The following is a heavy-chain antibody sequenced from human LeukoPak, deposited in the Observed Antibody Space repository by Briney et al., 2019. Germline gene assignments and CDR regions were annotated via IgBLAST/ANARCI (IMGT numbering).Heavy chain of an antibody. V-gene: IGHV4-59*08. Sequence: SETLSLTCTVSGGSISSYYWSWIRQPPGRGLEWIGYIYYSGSTNYNPSLKSRVTISVDTSKNQFSLKLTSVTAADTAVYYCARQSFAPFQVGPETPIESWGQGTLVTVSS. CDR3: ARQSFAPFQVGPETPIES. D-gene: IGHD1-26*01. CDR1: GGSISSYY. J-gene: IGHJ4*02. CDR2: IYYSGST.